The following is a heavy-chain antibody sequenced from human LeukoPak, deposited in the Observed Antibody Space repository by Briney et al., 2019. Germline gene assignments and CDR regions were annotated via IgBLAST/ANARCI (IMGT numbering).Heavy chain of an antibody. D-gene: IGHD6-13*01. Sequence: PSETLSLTCAVSGGSISSSNWWSWVRQPPGKGLEWTGEIYHSGSTNYNPSLKSRVTISVDKSKNQFSLKLSSVTAADTAVYYCARVGRQAGHFDYWGQGTLVTVSS. V-gene: IGHV4-4*02. J-gene: IGHJ4*02. CDR3: ARVGRQAGHFDY. CDR1: GGSISSSNW. CDR2: IYHSGST.